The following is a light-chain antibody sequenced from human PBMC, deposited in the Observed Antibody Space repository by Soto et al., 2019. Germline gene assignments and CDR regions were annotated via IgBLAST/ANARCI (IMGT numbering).Light chain of an antibody. CDR1: SGHSSYI. Sequence: QSVLTQSSSASASLGSSVKLTCTLSSGHSSYIIAWHQQQPGKAPRYLMKLEGSGSYNKGSGVPDRFLGSSSGADRYLTIANLQFEDEADYYCETWDSNTHVFGTGTKLTVL. CDR2: LEGSGSY. J-gene: IGLJ1*01. CDR3: ETWDSNTHV. V-gene: IGLV4-60*02.